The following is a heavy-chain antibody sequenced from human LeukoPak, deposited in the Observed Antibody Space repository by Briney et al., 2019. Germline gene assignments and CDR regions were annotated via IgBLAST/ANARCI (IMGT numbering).Heavy chain of an antibody. CDR1: GGSISNTNW. CDR2: INHSGST. J-gene: IGHJ1*01. Sequence: SETLSLTCDVSGGSISNTNWWSWVRQPPGQGLEWVGEINHSGSTNYNPSLKSRVTISIDTSKNQFSLKLTSVTAADTAVYYCARPGGRSGLAEYFQHWGQGTLVTVSS. D-gene: IGHD6-19*01. V-gene: IGHV4-4*02. CDR3: ARPGGRSGLAEYFQH.